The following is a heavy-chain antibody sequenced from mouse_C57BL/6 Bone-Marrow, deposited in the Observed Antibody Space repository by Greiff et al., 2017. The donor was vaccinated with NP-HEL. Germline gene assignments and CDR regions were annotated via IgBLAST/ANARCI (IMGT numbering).Heavy chain of an antibody. D-gene: IGHD1-1*01. V-gene: IGHV1-54*01. CDR1: GYAFTNYL. Sequence: QVQLQQSGAELVRPGTSVKVSCKASGYAFTNYLIEWVKQRPGQGLEWIGVINPGSGGTTYNEKFKGKAKLTADKSSTTAYIQLRSLTYEDSAVYSCARPGALFGSFDVWGTGTTVTVSS. CDR2: INPGSGGT. J-gene: IGHJ1*03. CDR3: ARPGALFGSFDV.